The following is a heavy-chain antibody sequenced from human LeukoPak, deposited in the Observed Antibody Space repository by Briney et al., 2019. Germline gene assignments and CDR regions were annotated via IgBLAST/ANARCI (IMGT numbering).Heavy chain of an antibody. J-gene: IGHJ5*02. CDR3: AKDGIGYCTNGVCRYNWFDP. CDR2: ISGSGGST. CDR1: GFTFSSYA. D-gene: IGHD2-8*01. V-gene: IGHV3-23*01. Sequence: PGGSLRLSCAASGFTFSSYATSWVRQAPGKGLERVSAISGSGGSTYYADSVKGRFTISRDNSKNTLYLQMNSLRAEDTAVYYCAKDGIGYCTNGVCRYNWFDPWGQGTLVTVSS.